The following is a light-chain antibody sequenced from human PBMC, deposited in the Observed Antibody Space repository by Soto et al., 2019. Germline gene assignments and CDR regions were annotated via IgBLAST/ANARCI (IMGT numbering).Light chain of an antibody. CDR3: QSFDSSLSGSV. CDR1: SSKIGAGYD. J-gene: IGLJ1*01. CDR2: GNN. V-gene: IGLV1-40*01. Sequence: QSVLTQPPSVSGAPGQRVTISCTGKSSKIGAGYDVHWYQQLPGTAHKLLIYGNNNRPSGVPDRFSGSMSGTSAFLAITGLQAVDEADYYCQSFDSSLSGSVFGTGTKVTVL.